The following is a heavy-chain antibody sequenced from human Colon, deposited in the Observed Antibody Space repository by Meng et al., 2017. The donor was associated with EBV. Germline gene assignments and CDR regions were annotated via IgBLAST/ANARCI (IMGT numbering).Heavy chain of an antibody. V-gene: IGHV1-18*01. Sequence: HVQPVQSGPDVKKPGASVKVSCKASDYTFTGYGVSWVRQAPGQGLEWMAWLGAHDGDTSHAPKFQGRVTVSADRPTATAYMELRSLRSDDTAVYYCARGTPGRSYSDYWGQGTLVTVSS. CDR2: LGAHDGDT. CDR1: DYTFTGYG. D-gene: IGHD3-10*01. CDR3: ARGTPGRSYSDY. J-gene: IGHJ4*02.